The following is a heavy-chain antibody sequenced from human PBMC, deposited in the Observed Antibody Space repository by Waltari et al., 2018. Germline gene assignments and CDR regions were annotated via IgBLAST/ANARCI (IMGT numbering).Heavy chain of an antibody. J-gene: IGHJ4*02. Sequence: EVQLLESGGGSVQPGGSLTLSCAASGFTFTNYAMTWVRQPPGKWLVWVSTIDKGGLTTYYADSVRGRFTVSRDDSKNTLYLHMSALTAEDTALYYCAKVDDRMPTDDFWGQGTLVTVSS. CDR1: GFTFTNYA. CDR3: AKVDDRMPTDDF. D-gene: IGHD3-22*01. V-gene: IGHV3-23*05. CDR2: IDKGGLTT.